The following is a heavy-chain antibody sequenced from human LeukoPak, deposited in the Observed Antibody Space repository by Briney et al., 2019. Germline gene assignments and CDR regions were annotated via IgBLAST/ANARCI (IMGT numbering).Heavy chain of an antibody. CDR2: ISWDGGST. D-gene: IGHD3-10*01. CDR1: GFTFSGSA. CDR3: AKARYYYGSGSYSRYYYYYMDV. J-gene: IGHJ6*03. Sequence: PGGSLRLSCVASGFTFSGSAMHWVRQAPGKGLEWVSLISWDGGSTYYADSVKGRFTISRDNSKNSLYLQMNSLRAEDTALYYCAKARYYYGSGSYSRYYYYYMDVWGKGTTVTVSS. V-gene: IGHV3-43D*03.